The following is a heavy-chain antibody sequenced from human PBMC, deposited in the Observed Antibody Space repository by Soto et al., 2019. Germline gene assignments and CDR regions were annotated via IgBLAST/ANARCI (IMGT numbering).Heavy chain of an antibody. CDR3: AREGNGNYYYYYMDV. J-gene: IGHJ6*03. V-gene: IGHV4-59*01. CDR1: GGSISSYY. Sequence: SETLSLTCTVSGGSISSYYWSWIRQPPGKGLEWIGYICYSGSTNYNPSLKSRVTISVDTSKNQFSLKLSSVTAADTAVYYCAREGNGNYYYYYMDVWGKGTTVTVSS. CDR2: ICYSGST. D-gene: IGHD2-8*01.